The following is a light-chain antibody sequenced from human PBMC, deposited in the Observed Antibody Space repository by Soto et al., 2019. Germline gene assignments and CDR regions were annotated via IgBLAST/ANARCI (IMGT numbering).Light chain of an antibody. J-gene: IGKJ1*01. V-gene: IGKV1-5*01. CDR3: HHYTRA. CDR1: QSISTW. CDR2: DAS. Sequence: DIQMTKSPSSLSASVGDRVTIACRASQSISTWLAWYQQKPGKAPKLLIFDASTLESGVPSRFSGSASGTEFTLTITSLQPDDFATYYCHHYTRAFGQGTKVEIK.